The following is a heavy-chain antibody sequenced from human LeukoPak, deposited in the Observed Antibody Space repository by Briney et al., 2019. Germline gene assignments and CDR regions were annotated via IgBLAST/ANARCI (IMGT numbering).Heavy chain of an antibody. D-gene: IGHD2-15*01. CDR1: GFTFGDYA. CDR3: AKSGTLLGYCSGGSCYSSLLR. J-gene: IGHJ4*02. V-gene: IGHV3-23*01. CDR2: ISGSGGST. Sequence: PGGSLRLSCTASGFTFGDYAMSWFRQAPGKGLEWVSAISGSGGSTYYADSVKGRFTISRDNSKNTLYLQMNSLRAEDTAVYYCAKSGTLLGYCSGGSCYSSLLRWGQGTLVTVSS.